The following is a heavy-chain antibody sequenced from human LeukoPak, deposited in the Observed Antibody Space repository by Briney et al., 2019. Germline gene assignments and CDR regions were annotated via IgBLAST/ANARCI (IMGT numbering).Heavy chain of an antibody. CDR2: INPNSGGT. CDR3: AKPRRGSDDWFDP. V-gene: IGHV1-2*02. J-gene: IGHJ5*02. Sequence: ASVKVSCKASGYTFTGHYMHWVRQAPGQGLEWMGWINPNSGGTNYAQKFQGRVTMTRDTSISTAYMELSRLRSDDTAVYYCAKPRRGSDDWFDPWGQGTLVTVSS. D-gene: IGHD1-14*01. CDR1: GYTFTGHY.